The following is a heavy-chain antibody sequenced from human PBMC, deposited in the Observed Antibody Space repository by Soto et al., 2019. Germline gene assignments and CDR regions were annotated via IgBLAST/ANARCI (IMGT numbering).Heavy chain of an antibody. CDR3: ACRVTYMTYWDVGYFDP. D-gene: IGHD1-1*01. CDR2: IYWDDDK. J-gene: IGHJ5*02. CDR1: GFSLTTSGVG. V-gene: IGHV2-5*02. Sequence: QITLKESGPTLVEPTETLTLTCSFSGFSLTTSGVGVGWLRQAPGKALECLGIIYWDDDKRYNPSLKNRLTISKHTSTDQVVLSMTYMEPVDTATYFCACRVTYMTYWDVGYFDPWGQGTLVTVS.